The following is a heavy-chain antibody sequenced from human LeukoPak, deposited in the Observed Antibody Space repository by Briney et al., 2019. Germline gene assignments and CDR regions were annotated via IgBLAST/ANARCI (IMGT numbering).Heavy chain of an antibody. CDR2: IYSGGST. D-gene: IGHD3/OR15-3a*01. V-gene: IGHV3-53*01. CDR1: GFTFSSYG. J-gene: IGHJ4*02. CDR3: ARGGEFLDAYYFDY. Sequence: GGSLRLSCAASGFTFSSYGMHWVRQAPGKGLEWVSVIYSGGSTYYADSVKGRFTISRDNSKNTLYLQMNSLRAEDTAVYYCARGGEFLDAYYFDYWGQGTLVTVSS.